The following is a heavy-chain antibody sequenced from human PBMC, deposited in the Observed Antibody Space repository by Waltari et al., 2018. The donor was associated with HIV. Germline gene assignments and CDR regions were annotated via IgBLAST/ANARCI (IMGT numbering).Heavy chain of an antibody. CDR2: INPGNGDT. CDR1: GYTFTSYA. J-gene: IGHJ4*02. D-gene: IGHD1-26*01. Sequence: QVQLVQSGAEVKKPGASVKVSCKASGYTFTSYAMHWVRQAHGLRLEWMGWINPGNGDTKYSQKFQVRVTITRDTSATTAYMELSSLGSEDTAVYYCARDRGGSGDFDYWGQGTLVTVS. CDR3: ARDRGGSGDFDY. V-gene: IGHV1-3*01.